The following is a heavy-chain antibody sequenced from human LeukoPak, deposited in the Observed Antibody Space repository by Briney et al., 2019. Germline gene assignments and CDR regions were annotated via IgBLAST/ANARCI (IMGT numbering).Heavy chain of an antibody. CDR2: VNTNTGSP. V-gene: IGHV7-4-1*02. CDR1: GYTFTSYG. CDR3: ARTLISGHSCHFF. J-gene: IGHJ4*02. Sequence: ASVQVSCKASGYTFTSYGINWVRQAPGQGLEWMGWVNTNTGSPTYAQGFTGRFVFSSDTSVSTAYLQISSLQAEDTAVYYCARTLISGHSCHFFWGQGTLVTVSS. D-gene: IGHD2-15*01.